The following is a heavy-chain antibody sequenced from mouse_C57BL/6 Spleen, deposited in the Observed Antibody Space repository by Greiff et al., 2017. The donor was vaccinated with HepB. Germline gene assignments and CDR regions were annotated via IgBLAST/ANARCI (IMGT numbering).Heavy chain of an antibody. CDR3: TTSLLRSYAMDY. J-gene: IGHJ4*01. CDR1: GFNIKDYY. V-gene: IGHV14-1*01. D-gene: IGHD1-1*01. CDR2: IDPEDGDT. Sequence: VQLKQSGAELVRPGASVKLSCTASGFNIKDYYMHWVKQRPEQGLEWIGRIDPEDGDTEYAPKFQGKATMTADTSSNTAYLQLSSLTSEDTAVYYCTTSLLRSYAMDYWGQGTSVTVSS.